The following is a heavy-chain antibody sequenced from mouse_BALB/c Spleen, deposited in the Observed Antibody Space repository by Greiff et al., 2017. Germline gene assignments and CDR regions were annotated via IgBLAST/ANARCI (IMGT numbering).Heavy chain of an antibody. CDR3: AREDYYGSSYGYAMDY. Sequence: QVQLQQSGAELMKPGASVKISCKATGYTFSSYWIEWVKQRPGHGLEWIGEILPGSGSTNYNEKFKGKATFTADTSSNTAYMQLSSLTSEDSAVYYCAREDYYGSSYGYAMDYWGQGTSVTVSS. CDR1: GYTFSSYW. V-gene: IGHV1-9*01. CDR2: ILPGSGST. J-gene: IGHJ4*01. D-gene: IGHD1-1*01.